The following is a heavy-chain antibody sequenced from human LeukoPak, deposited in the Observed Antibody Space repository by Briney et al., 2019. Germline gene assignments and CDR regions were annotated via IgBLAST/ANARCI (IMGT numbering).Heavy chain of an antibody. J-gene: IGHJ6*03. CDR3: ARETERYCSSTSCQQDMDV. Sequence: PSETLSLTCTVSGGSISSYYWSWIRQPPGKGLEWIGYIYYSGSTNYNPSLKSRVTISVDTSKNQFSLKLSSVTAADTAVYYCARETERYCSSTSCQQDMDVWGKGTTVTVSS. V-gene: IGHV4-59*01. D-gene: IGHD2-2*01. CDR2: IYYSGST. CDR1: GGSISSYY.